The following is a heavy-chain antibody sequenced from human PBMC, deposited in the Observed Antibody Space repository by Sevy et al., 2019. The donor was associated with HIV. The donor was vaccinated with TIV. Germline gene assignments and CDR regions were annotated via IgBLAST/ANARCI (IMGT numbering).Heavy chain of an antibody. Sequence: SETLSLTCAVSGGSISDINWWSWVRQAPGKGLEWIGEIYHNGSTNYNPSLKTRVTISVDKSNCQYSLKLTSVTAADTAVYYCARDLRYGSGSFGMDVWGQGTTVTVSS. CDR2: IYHNGST. CDR3: ARDLRYGSGSFGMDV. J-gene: IGHJ6*02. CDR1: GGSISDINW. V-gene: IGHV4-4*02. D-gene: IGHD3-10*01.